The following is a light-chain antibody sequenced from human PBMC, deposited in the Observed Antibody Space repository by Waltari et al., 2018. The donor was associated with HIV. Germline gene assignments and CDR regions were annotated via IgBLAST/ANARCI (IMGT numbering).Light chain of an antibody. CDR2: WAS. CDR3: HQFYVTPET. CDR1: QSLLGPANHQNY. J-gene: IGKJ3*01. Sequence: DIVLTQSPDSLAVSLGERATIRCESSQSLLGPANHQNYLAWFQQKPGQPPRLLIYWASTRESGVPARFSGSGSGTDFTLTISSLQAEDVALYFCHQFYVTPETFGPGTRV. V-gene: IGKV4-1*01.